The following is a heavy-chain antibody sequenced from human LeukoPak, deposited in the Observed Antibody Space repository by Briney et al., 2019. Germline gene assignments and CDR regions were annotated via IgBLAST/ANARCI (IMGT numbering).Heavy chain of an antibody. CDR3: ARDLRRSYDILTGYYEGSDY. CDR2: IIPIFGIA. Sequence: AASVKGSCKASGDTFSSYAISWVRQAPGQGLEWMGRIIPIFGIANYAQKFQGRVTITADKSTSTAYMELSSLRSEDTAVYYCARDLRRSYDILTGYYEGSDYWGQGTLVTVSS. D-gene: IGHD3-9*01. J-gene: IGHJ4*02. CDR1: GDTFSSYA. V-gene: IGHV1-69*04.